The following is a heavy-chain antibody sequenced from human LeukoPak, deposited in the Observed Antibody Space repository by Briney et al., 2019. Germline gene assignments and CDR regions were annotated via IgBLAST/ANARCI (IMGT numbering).Heavy chain of an antibody. CDR1: GYSISSGYY. D-gene: IGHD2-2*02. J-gene: IGHJ4*02. CDR2: IYHSGST. V-gene: IGHV4-38-2*02. Sequence: SDTLSLTCTVSGYSISSGYYWGWIRQPPGKGLEWIGSIYHSGSTNYNPSLKSRVTISVDTSKNQFSLKLSSVTAADTAVYYCARRKPPGYCSSTSCYIRAYFDYWGQGTLVTVSS. CDR3: ARRKPPGYCSSTSCYIRAYFDY.